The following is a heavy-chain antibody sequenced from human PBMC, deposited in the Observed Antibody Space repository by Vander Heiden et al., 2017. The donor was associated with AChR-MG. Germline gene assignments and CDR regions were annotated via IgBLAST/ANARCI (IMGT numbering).Heavy chain of an antibody. CDR2: IYWDDDK. D-gene: IGHD6-19*01. Sequence: QITLKESGPTLVKPTQTLTLTCTFSGFSLSTSGVGVGWIRQPPGKALEWLALIYWDDDKRYSPSLKSRLTITKDTSKNQVVLTMTNMDPVDTATYYCAHRPIAVAGQNWFDPWGQGTLVTVSS. CDR3: AHRPIAVAGQNWFDP. CDR1: GFSLSTSGVG. J-gene: IGHJ5*02. V-gene: IGHV2-5*02.